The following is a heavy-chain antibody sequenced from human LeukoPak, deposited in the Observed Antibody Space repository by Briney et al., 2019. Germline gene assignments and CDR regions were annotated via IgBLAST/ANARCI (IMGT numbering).Heavy chain of an antibody. D-gene: IGHD1-7*01. V-gene: IGHV3-15*01. CDR3: TITGSTL. Sequence: GGSLRLSCAASGFTFNNAWMSWIRQAPGKGLEWVGRIKSKSDVGSTDYAAPVEGRFTISRNDSKNTLYLQMNRLKTEDTAVYYCTITGSTLWGKGNVVTVSS. CDR1: GFTFNNAW. J-gene: IGHJ4*02. CDR2: IKSKSDVGST.